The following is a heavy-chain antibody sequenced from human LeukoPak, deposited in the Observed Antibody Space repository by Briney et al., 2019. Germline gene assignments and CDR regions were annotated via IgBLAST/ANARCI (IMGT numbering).Heavy chain of an antibody. CDR2: INHSGST. V-gene: IGHV4-34*01. D-gene: IGHD3-22*01. J-gene: IGHJ5*02. Sequence: PSETLSLTCAVYGGSFSGYYWSWIRQPPGKGLEWIGEINHSGSTNYNPSLKSRVTISVDTSKNQSSLTLSSVTAADTAVYYCARHGYYYDSSGYCRWFDPWGQGTLVTVSS. CDR1: GGSFSGYY. CDR3: ARHGYYYDSSGYCRWFDP.